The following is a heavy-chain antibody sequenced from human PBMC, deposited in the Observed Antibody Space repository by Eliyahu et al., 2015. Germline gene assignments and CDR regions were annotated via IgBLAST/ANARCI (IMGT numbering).Heavy chain of an antibody. D-gene: IGHD3-16*01. Sequence: QGQLVQSESELKKPGASVRVACRASGYTFTSQSMSWLRQAPGQGXGGVGWXXTKTGGPTYAPGFTGRXVFSLDGSVSTAYLQVTMXKAEDTAVYFCAREGLWGWFDPWGQGTLVTVSS. CDR3: AREGLWGWFDP. J-gene: IGHJ5*02. V-gene: IGHV7-4-1*02. CDR2: XXTKTGGP. CDR1: GYTFTSQS.